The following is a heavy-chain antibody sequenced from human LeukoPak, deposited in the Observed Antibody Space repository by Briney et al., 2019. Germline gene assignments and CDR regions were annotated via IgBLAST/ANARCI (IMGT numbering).Heavy chain of an antibody. CDR2: LSYSGST. J-gene: IGHJ4*02. CDR3: ARGGSGYYIAVFDY. CDR1: GGSISGTSYY. V-gene: IGHV4-39*07. Sequence: SETLSLTCTVSGGSISGTSYYWGWIRQPPGKGLEWIGSLSYSGSTYCNPSLKSRVTMSVDTSKTHLSLRLSSVTAADTAVYYCARGGSGYYIAVFDYWGQGTLVTVSS. D-gene: IGHD5-12*01.